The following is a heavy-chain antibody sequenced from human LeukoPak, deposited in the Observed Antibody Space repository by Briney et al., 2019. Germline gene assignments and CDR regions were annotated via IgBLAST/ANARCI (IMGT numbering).Heavy chain of an antibody. CDR1: GFTFSSYS. CDR2: ISSSSSYI. D-gene: IGHD3-3*01. Sequence: PGGSLRLSCAASGFTFSSYSMNWVRQAPGKGLEWVSSISSSSSYIYYADSVKGRFTISRDNAKNSLYLQMNSLRAEDTAVYHCARDPIFGVVIKDYWGQGTLVTVSS. J-gene: IGHJ4*02. V-gene: IGHV3-21*01. CDR3: ARDPIFGVVIKDY.